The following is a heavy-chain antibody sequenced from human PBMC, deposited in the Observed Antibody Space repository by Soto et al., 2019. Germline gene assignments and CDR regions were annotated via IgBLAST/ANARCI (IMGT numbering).Heavy chain of an antibody. J-gene: IGHJ3*02. D-gene: IGHD6-19*01. CDR1: GGTFSSSP. CDR2: IIPIFGST. CDR3: ARVFSSAWYEAWDI. V-gene: IGHV1-69*18. Sequence: QVQLVQSGADVKKPGSSVKVSCKASGGTFSSSPFSWVRQAPGQGLAWMGTIIPIFGSTNYAPRFQGRITISAAESTGTVYMELTSLRSDDTAVYYCARVFSSAWYEAWDIWGQGTLVTVSS.